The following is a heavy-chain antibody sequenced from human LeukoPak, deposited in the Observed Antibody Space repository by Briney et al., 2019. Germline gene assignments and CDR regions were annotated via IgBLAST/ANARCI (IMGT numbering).Heavy chain of an antibody. D-gene: IGHD4-23*01. CDR1: GYSISSGYY. J-gene: IGHJ4*02. Sequence: KPSETLSLTCAVPGYSISSGYYWGWIRQPPGKGLEWIGSIYHSGSTYYNPSLKSRVTISVDTSKNQFSLKLSSVTAADTAVYYCARSILRWGYYFDYWGQGTLVTVSS. CDR2: IYHSGST. V-gene: IGHV4-38-2*01. CDR3: ARSILRWGYYFDY.